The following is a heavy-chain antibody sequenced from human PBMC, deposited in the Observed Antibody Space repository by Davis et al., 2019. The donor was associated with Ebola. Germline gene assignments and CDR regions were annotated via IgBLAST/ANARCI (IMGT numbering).Heavy chain of an antibody. V-gene: IGHV4-59*08. D-gene: IGHD3-22*01. Sequence: SETLSLTCTVSGGSIISYYWTWIRQPPGKGLEWIGYIYYSGSTNYNPSLKSRVTISVDTSKNQFSLKLSSVTAADTAVYYCARRRITMIVATDPWGQGTLVTVSS. J-gene: IGHJ5*02. CDR1: GGSIISYY. CDR3: ARRRITMIVATDP. CDR2: IYYSGST.